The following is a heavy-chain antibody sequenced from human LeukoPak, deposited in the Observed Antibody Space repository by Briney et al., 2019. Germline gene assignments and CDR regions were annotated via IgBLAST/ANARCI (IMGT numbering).Heavy chain of an antibody. CDR3: ASAGVDAFDI. Sequence: GGSLRLSCAASGFTFSSYGMHWVRQAPGKGLEWVAVISYDGSNKYYADSVKGRFTISRDNSKNTLYLQMNSLRAEDTAVYYCASAGVDAFDIWGQGTMVTVSS. CDR2: ISYDGSNK. D-gene: IGHD2-8*01. J-gene: IGHJ3*02. CDR1: GFTFSSYG. V-gene: IGHV3-30*03.